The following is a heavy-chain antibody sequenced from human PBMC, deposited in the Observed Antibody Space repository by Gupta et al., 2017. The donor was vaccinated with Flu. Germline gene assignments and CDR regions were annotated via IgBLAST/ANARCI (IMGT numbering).Heavy chain of an antibody. CDR3: ARDSRGYPSWYFDL. V-gene: IGHV4-59*01. CDR1: GGSISSYY. J-gene: IGHJ2*01. Sequence: QVQLQESGPGLVKPSETLSLTCTVSGGSISSYYWSWIRQPPGKGLEWIGYIYYSGSTNYNPSLKSRVTISVDTSKNQFSLKLSSVTAADTAVYYCARDSRGYPSWYFDLWGRGTLVTVSS. CDR2: IYYSGST. D-gene: IGHD3-22*01.